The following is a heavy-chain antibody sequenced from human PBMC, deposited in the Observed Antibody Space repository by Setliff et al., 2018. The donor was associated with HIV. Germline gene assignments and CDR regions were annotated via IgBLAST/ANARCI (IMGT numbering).Heavy chain of an antibody. D-gene: IGHD3-3*01. V-gene: IGHV3-7*05. J-gene: IGHJ6*03. Sequence: GSLRLSCAASGFTFSTYWMSWVRQAPGKGLEWVANIKQDGSEKNYMDSVKGRFTISRDNSKNTLYLQMNSLRAEDTAVYYCAKDPIFGVVTYYYYYMDVWGKGTTVTVSS. CDR2: IKQDGSEK. CDR1: GFTFSTYW. CDR3: AKDPIFGVVTYYYYYMDV.